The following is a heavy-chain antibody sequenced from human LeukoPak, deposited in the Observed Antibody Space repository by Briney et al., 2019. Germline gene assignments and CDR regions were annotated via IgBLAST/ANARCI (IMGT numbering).Heavy chain of an antibody. V-gene: IGHV4-30-2*01. CDR1: GGSISSGGYS. CDR2: IYHSGST. CDR3: ARAFPDGPGSYYFDY. D-gene: IGHD3-10*01. J-gene: IGHJ4*02. Sequence: SQTLSLTCAVSGGSISSGGYSWSWIRQPPGKGLEWIGYIYHSGSTYYNPSLKSRVTISVDRSKNQFSLKLSSVTAADTAVYYCARAFPDGPGSYYFDYWGQGTLVTVSS.